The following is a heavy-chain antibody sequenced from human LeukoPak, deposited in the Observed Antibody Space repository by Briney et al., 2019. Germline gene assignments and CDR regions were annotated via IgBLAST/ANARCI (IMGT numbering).Heavy chain of an antibody. CDR3: ARGVSSMVVTKRRAFDI. D-gene: IGHD4-23*01. Sequence: SETLSLTCAVYGGSFSGYCWSWIRQPPGKGLEWIGEINHSGSTNYNPSLKSRVTISVDTSKNQFSLKLSSVTAADTAVYYCARGVSSMVVTKRRAFDIWGQGTMVTVSS. CDR2: INHSGST. V-gene: IGHV4-34*01. CDR1: GGSFSGYC. J-gene: IGHJ3*02.